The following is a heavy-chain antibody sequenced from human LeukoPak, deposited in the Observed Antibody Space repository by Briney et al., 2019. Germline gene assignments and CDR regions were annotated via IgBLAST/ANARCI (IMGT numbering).Heavy chain of an antibody. CDR2: ISSSSGYI. D-gene: IGHD3-3*01. CDR1: GLTVSKNY. V-gene: IGHV3-21*04. J-gene: IGHJ6*03. CDR3: VPRKEWSCYMDV. Sequence: PGGSLRLSCAASGLTVSKNYMSWVRQAPGKGLEWVSSISSSSGYIYYADSVKGRFTISRDNAKNSLFLQMNSLRAEDTAVYYCVPRKEWSCYMDVWGKGTTVTVSS.